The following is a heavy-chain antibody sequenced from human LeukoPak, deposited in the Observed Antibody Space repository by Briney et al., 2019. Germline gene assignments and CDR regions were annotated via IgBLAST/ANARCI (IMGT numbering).Heavy chain of an antibody. D-gene: IGHD3-10*01. Sequence: ASVKVSCKASGYTFTTYDINWVRQAPGQGLEWMGWISAYNGNTNYAQKLQGRVTMTTDTSTSTAYMELRSLRSDDTAVYYCARVPYGYNWFDPWGQGTLVTVSS. V-gene: IGHV1-18*01. CDR1: GYTFTTYD. CDR3: ARVPYGYNWFDP. J-gene: IGHJ5*02. CDR2: ISAYNGNT.